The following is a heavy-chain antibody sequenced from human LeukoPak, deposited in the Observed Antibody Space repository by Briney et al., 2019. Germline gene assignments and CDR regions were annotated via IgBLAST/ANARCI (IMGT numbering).Heavy chain of an antibody. CDR3: ARDSLRGYSSSWSKGAFDY. CDR1: VFTFSSYA. V-gene: IGHV3-21*05. D-gene: IGHD6-13*01. CDR2: TSSSSSII. Sequence: GGSLRLSCAASVFTFSSYAMNWVRQAPGKGLEGVSYTSSSSSIIYYADSVKGRFTISRDNAKNSLYLQMNSLRAEDTAVYYCARDSLRGYSSSWSKGAFDYWGQGTLVTVSS. J-gene: IGHJ4*02.